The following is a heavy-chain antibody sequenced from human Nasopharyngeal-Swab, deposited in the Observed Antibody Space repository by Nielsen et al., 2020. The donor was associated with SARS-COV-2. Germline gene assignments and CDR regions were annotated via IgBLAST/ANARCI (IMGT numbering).Heavy chain of an antibody. V-gene: IGHV4-61*01. J-gene: IGHJ5*02. D-gene: IGHD6-13*01. CDR3: ATGGAAVGWFDP. CDR2: IYYSGST. CDR1: GGSVSSGSYY. Sequence: SETLSLTCTVSGGSVSSGSYYWSWIRQPPGKGLEWIGYIYYSGSTNYNPSLKSRVTISVDTSKNQVSLKLSSVTAADTAVYYCATGGAAVGWFDPWGQGTLVTVSS.